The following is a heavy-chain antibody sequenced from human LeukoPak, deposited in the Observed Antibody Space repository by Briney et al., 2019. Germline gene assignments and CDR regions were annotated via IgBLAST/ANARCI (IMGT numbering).Heavy chain of an antibody. CDR1: GYTFTSYD. J-gene: IGHJ4*02. V-gene: IGHV1-8*03. D-gene: IGHD1-26*01. CDR3: ASSRGIVGASAFDH. CDR2: INPNSGNT. Sequence: AASVKVSCKASGYTFTSYDINWVRQATGQGLEWMGWINPNSGNTGYAQKFQGRVTITRNTSISTAHMELSSLRSEDTAVYYCASSRGIVGASAFDHWGQGTLVTVSS.